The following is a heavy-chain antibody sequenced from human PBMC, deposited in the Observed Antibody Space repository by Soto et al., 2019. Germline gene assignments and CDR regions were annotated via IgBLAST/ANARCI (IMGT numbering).Heavy chain of an antibody. CDR2: ITPRGKTN. CDR3: ERVTNYRYFDL. J-gene: IGHJ2*01. V-gene: IGHV3-11*01. CDR1: GFTFSDYY. Sequence: GGSLRLSCAASGFTFSDYYMTWIRQAPGKGLEWVSYITPRGKTNYYADSVKGRFTISRDNAKNSVSLHLDSLSVDDTAVYYCERVTNYRYFDLWGRGVLVTVSS.